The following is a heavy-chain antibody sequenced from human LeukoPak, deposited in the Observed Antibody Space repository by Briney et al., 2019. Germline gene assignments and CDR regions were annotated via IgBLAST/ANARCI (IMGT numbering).Heavy chain of an antibody. V-gene: IGHV3-15*01. CDR3: GRGHRGLDY. J-gene: IGHJ4*02. Sequence: NPGGSLRLSCAASGFTFSNAWMNWVRQAPGKGLEWVGRIKSKTDGGTTDYAAPVKGRFTISRGNSKNTLYLQMNSLRVEDTAVYYCGRGHRGLDYWGQGTLVTVS. CDR1: GFTFSNAW. CDR2: IKSKTDGGTT. D-gene: IGHD1-14*01.